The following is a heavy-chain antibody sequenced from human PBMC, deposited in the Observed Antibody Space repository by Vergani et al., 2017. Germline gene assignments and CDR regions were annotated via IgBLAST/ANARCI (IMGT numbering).Heavy chain of an antibody. J-gene: IGHJ5*02. Sequence: QVQLQESGPGLVKPSQTLSLTCTVPGGSISSGDYYWSWIRQPPGKGLEWIGYIYYSGSTYYNPSLKSRVTISVDTSKNQFSLKLSSVPAADTAVYYCAREKEYDSSGWYNWFDPWGQGTLVTVSS. CDR3: AREKEYDSSGWYNWFDP. CDR2: IYYSGST. CDR1: GGSISSGDYY. V-gene: IGHV4-30-4*08. D-gene: IGHD6-19*01.